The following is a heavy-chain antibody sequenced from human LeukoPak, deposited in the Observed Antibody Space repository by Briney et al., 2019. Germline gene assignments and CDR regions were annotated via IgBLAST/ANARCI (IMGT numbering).Heavy chain of an antibody. D-gene: IGHD4-17*01. V-gene: IGHV5-51*01. CDR3: ARIPTYGKHDY. CDR2: INPGGSDT. CDR1: GYTFTNYH. Sequence: GESLKISCKASGYTFTNYHIAWVRQMAGEGLEWMGIINPGGSDTRYSPSFQGHVTISVDKSINTAYLQWSSLKASDTAIYYCARIPTYGKHDYWGQGTLVTVPS. J-gene: IGHJ4*02.